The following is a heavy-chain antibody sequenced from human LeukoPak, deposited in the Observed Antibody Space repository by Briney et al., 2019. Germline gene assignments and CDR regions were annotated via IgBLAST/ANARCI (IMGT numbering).Heavy chain of an antibody. CDR3: AKSAGFLEWFDAFDI. CDR1: GGSISRYF. J-gene: IGHJ3*02. CDR2: ISYSGST. D-gene: IGHD3-3*01. V-gene: IGHV4-59*01. Sequence: SETLSLTRTVSGGSISRYFWNWIGQHPGKGLEWVGYISYSGSTSSHPSLRSRLSISVDTSKNQFSLKLNSVTAADTAVYYCAKSAGFLEWFDAFDIWGQGTMVTVSS.